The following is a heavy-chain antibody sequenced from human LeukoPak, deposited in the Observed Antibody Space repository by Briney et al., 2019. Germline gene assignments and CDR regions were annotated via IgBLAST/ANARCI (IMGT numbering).Heavy chain of an antibody. CDR1: GYTFTNYY. D-gene: IGHD4-17*01. CDR2: INPSGGST. V-gene: IGHV1-46*01. CDR3: ASVTTVTTKGHGAFDV. J-gene: IGHJ3*01. Sequence: ASVKVSCKASGYTFTNYYMHWVRQAPGQGLEWMGIINPSGGSTIYAHNFQGRVTMTRDMSTSTVYMELSSLRSEDTAVYYCASVTTVTTKGHGAFDVWGQGTMVTVSS.